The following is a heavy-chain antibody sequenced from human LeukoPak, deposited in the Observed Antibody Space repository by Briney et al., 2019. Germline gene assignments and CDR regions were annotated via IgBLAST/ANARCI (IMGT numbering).Heavy chain of an antibody. CDR3: ARDLGYSGYEWANGYDY. V-gene: IGHV4-4*07. CDR1: GGSISSYY. Sequence: SETLSLTCTVSGGSISSYYWSWIRQPAGKGLEWIGRIYASGSTKYNPSLKSRVTMSVDTSKNQFSLKLNSVTAADTAVYYCARDLGYSGYEWANGYDYWGQGTLVTVSS. J-gene: IGHJ4*02. CDR2: IYASGST. D-gene: IGHD5-12*01.